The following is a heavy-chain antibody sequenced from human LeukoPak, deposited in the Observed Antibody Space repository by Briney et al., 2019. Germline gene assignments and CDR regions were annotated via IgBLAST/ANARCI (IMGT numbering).Heavy chain of an antibody. Sequence: PSETLSLTCTVSGGSISSYYWSWIRQPSGKGLEWIGYIYYSGSTNYNPSLKSRVTISVDTSKNQFSLKLSSVTAADTAVYYCARASAVVWFGELLYYFDYWGQGTLVTVSS. CDR2: IYYSGST. CDR3: ARASAVVWFGELLYYFDY. D-gene: IGHD3-10*01. V-gene: IGHV4-59*01. CDR1: GGSISSYY. J-gene: IGHJ4*02.